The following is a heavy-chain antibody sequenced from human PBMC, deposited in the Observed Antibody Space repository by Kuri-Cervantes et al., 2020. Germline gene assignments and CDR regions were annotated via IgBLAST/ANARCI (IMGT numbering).Heavy chain of an antibody. D-gene: IGHD5-18*01. CDR2: INHSGST. CDR3: ARGPGGYSYGYAAGPRNY. J-gene: IGHJ4*02. CDR1: GGSFSGYY. V-gene: IGHV4-34*01. Sequence: SQTLSLTCAVYGGSFSGYYWSWIRQPPGKGLEWIWEINHSGSTNYNPSLKSRVTISVDTSKKQFSLKLSSVTAADTAVYYCARGPGGYSYGYAAGPRNYRGQGTLVTVSS.